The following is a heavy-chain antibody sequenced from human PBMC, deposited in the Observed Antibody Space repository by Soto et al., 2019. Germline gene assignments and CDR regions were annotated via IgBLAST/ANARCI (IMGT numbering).Heavy chain of an antibody. CDR3: ASSFSGSGWYGYFQH. V-gene: IGHV1-2*02. J-gene: IGHJ1*01. CDR1: GYTFTGYY. Sequence: ASVKVSCKASGYTFTGYYMHWVRQAPGQGLEWMGWINPNSGGTNYAQKFQGRVTMTRDTFISTAYMELSRLRSDDTAVYYCASSFSGSGWYGYFQHWGQGTLVTVSS. D-gene: IGHD6-19*01. CDR2: INPNSGGT.